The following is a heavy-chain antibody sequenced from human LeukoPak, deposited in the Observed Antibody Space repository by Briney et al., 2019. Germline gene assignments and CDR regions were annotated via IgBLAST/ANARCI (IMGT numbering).Heavy chain of an antibody. Sequence: ESGPTLVNPPQPLTLTSTFSWFSLSTSGMCVNWFSQPPGKALEWLARIDWDDDKYYSTSLKTRLTISKETSKNQVVLTMTNMDPVDTATYVCARRTRGYHCDDWGQGTLVTVSS. D-gene: IGHD1-1*01. J-gene: IGHJ4*02. CDR1: WFSLSTSGMC. CDR2: IDWDDDK. V-gene: IGHV2-70*11. CDR3: ARRTRGYHCDD.